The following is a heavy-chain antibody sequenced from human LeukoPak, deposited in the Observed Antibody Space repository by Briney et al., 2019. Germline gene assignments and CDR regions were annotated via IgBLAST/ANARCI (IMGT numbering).Heavy chain of an antibody. J-gene: IGHJ5*02. CDR3: ARGSPNYYGSGSYIP. CDR1: GGSISSGGYY. V-gene: IGHV4-31*03. CDR2: IYYSGST. D-gene: IGHD3-10*01. Sequence: SETLSLTCTVSGGSISSGGYYWSWLRQHPGKGLEWIGYIYYSGSTYYNPSLKSRVTISVDTSKNQFSLKLSSVTAADTAVYYCARGSPNYYGSGSYIPWGQGTLVTVSS.